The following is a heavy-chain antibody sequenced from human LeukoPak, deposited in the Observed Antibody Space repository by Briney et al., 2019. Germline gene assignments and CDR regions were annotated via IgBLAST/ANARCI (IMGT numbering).Heavy chain of an antibody. Sequence: TSVKVSCKASGFTFTNSAMQWVRQARGQRLEWIGWIVVASGNTKYAQKFQERVTITRDMSTSTAYMELSSLSPEDTAVYYCAAARIEMQQRGFDYWGQGTLVTVSS. CDR3: AAARIEMQQRGFDY. J-gene: IGHJ4*02. CDR2: IVVASGNT. V-gene: IGHV1-58*02. CDR1: GFTFTNSA. D-gene: IGHD5-24*01.